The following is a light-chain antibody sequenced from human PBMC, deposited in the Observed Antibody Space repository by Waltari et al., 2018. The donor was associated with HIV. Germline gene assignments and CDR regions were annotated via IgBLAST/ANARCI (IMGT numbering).Light chain of an antibody. CDR2: LAS. V-gene: IGKV2-28*01. J-gene: IGKJ5*01. Sequence: DIVMPQSPLSLPVTPGEPASISCRPSQSLLNSNGFNYLDWYLQKPGQSPRLLIYLASDRAPGVPDRFSGSGSGTDFTLKISRVEAEDVGVYYCMQALQTPLITFGQGTRLEIK. CDR3: MQALQTPLIT. CDR1: QSLLNSNGFNY.